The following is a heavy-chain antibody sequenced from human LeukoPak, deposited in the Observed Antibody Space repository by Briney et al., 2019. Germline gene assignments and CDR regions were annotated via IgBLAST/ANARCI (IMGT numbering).Heavy chain of an antibody. CDR2: ISSSGSTI. CDR1: GFTFSDYY. Sequence: PGGSLRLSCAASGFTFSDYYMSWIRQAPGKGLEWVSYISSSGSTIYYADSVKGRFTISRDNAKNSLYLQMDRLRAEDTAVYYCARGSVTIFGVVTTLQPYYFYYMDVWGKGTTVTVSS. V-gene: IGHV3-11*01. CDR3: ARGSVTIFGVVTTLQPYYFYYMDV. D-gene: IGHD3-3*01. J-gene: IGHJ6*03.